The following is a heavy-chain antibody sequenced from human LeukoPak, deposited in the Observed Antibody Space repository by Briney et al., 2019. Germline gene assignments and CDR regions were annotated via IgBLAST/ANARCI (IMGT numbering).Heavy chain of an antibody. J-gene: IGHJ3*02. CDR3: ARDSAVAGAFDI. Sequence: GGSLRLSCAASGVTLSSYWMHWVRQVPGEGLVWVSRITNDGSDTRYADSVKGRFTISRDNSKNTLYLQMNSLRAEDTAVYYCARDSAVAGAFDIWGQGTMVTVSS. CDR1: GVTLSSYW. D-gene: IGHD6-19*01. V-gene: IGHV3-74*01. CDR2: ITNDGSDT.